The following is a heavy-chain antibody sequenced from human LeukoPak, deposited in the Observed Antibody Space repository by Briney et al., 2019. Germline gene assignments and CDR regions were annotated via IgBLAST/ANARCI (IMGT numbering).Heavy chain of an antibody. V-gene: IGHV1-18*01. CDR1: GYSENFYG. CDR3: ARGVGLYSSSWYVYY. Sequence: ASVKVSCKTSGYSENFYGITWVRQVAGQGLEWMGWISAQHGQTEYAPNSQDRVTMTTDTYTNTAYMELRSLRSDDTAVYYCARGVGLYSSSWYVYYWGQGTLVTVSS. D-gene: IGHD6-13*01. CDR2: ISAQHGQT. J-gene: IGHJ4*02.